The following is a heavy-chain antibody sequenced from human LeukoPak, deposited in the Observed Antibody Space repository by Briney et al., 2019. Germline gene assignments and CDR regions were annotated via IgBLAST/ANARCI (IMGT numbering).Heavy chain of an antibody. CDR2: ISDSGGRT. J-gene: IGHJ4*02. CDR1: GITLSNYG. V-gene: IGHV3-23*01. Sequence: GGSLRLSCAVSGITLSNYGMSWVRQAPGKGLEWVAGISDSGGRTNYADSVKGRFTISRDNSKNTLYLQMNSLRAEDTAVYFCATRGLVIRVILVGFHKEAYYFDSWGQGALVTVSS. D-gene: IGHD3-22*01. CDR3: ATRGLVIRVILVGFHKEAYYFDS.